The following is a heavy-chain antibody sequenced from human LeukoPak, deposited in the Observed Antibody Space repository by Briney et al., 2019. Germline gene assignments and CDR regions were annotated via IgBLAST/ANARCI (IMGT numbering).Heavy chain of an antibody. CDR3: ARTLRYSSSWYYFVY. Sequence: SETLSLTCTVSGGSISSSSYYWGWIREPPGKGLEWIRSIYYSGSTYYNPSLKSRVTISVDTSKNQFSLKLSSVTAADTAVYYCARTLRYSSSWYYFVYWGQGTLVTVSS. CDR2: IYYSGST. J-gene: IGHJ4*02. D-gene: IGHD6-13*01. CDR1: GGSISSSSYY. V-gene: IGHV4-39*01.